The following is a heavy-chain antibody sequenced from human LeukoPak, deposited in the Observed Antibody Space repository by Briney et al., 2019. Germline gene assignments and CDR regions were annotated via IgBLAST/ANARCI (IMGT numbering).Heavy chain of an antibody. V-gene: IGHV4-39*01. CDR1: GGSIRSSYYY. J-gene: IGHJ3*02. Sequence: PSETLSLTCTVSGGSIRSSYYYWGWIRQPPGKGLEWIGSIYDSGSTYYNPSLKSRVTISVDTSKNQFSLKLSSVTAADTAVFYCARPGRFHDAFDIWGQGTLVTVSS. CDR3: ARPGRFHDAFDI. CDR2: IYDSGST. D-gene: IGHD1-26*01.